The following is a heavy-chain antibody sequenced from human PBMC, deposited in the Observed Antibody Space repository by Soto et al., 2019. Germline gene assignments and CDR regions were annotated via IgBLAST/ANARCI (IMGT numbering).Heavy chain of an antibody. D-gene: IGHD6-13*01. CDR3: TTDGSSSYYYYGMDV. Sequence: GGSLRLSCAASGFTFSSYAMSWVRQAPGKGLEWVGRIKSKTDGGTTDYAAPVKGRFTISRDDSKNTLYLQMNSLKTEDTAVYYCTTDGSSSYYYYGMDVWGQGTTVTVSS. CDR1: GFTFSSYA. V-gene: IGHV3-15*01. J-gene: IGHJ6*02. CDR2: IKSKTDGGTT.